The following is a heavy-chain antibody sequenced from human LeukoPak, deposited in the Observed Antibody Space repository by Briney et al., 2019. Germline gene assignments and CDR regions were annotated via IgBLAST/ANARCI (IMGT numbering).Heavy chain of an antibody. CDR1: GYTFTGYY. CDR2: INPNSGGT. CDR3: ARDYGDYRSPPSDFDY. D-gene: IGHD4-17*01. V-gene: IGHV1-2*02. Sequence: ASVKVSCKASGYTFTGYYMHWARQAPGQGLEWMGWINPNSGGTNYAQKFQGRVTMTRDTSISTAYMELSRLRSDDTAVYYCARDYGDYRSPPSDFDYWGQGTLVTVSS. J-gene: IGHJ4*02.